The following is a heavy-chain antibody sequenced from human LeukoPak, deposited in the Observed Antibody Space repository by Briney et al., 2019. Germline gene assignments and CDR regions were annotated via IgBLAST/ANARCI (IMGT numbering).Heavy chain of an antibody. J-gene: IGHJ4*02. CDR1: GGSFSGNY. Sequence: SETLSLTCTVSGGSFSGNYWTWIRQPPGEGLEWIGHIYDSGTTNYNPSLKSRVTISVDTSKNQFSLKLRSVTAADTAVYYCARDRGGNYPDYWGRGTLVTVSS. CDR3: ARDRGGNYPDY. D-gene: IGHD2-21*01. V-gene: IGHV4-59*01. CDR2: IYDSGTT.